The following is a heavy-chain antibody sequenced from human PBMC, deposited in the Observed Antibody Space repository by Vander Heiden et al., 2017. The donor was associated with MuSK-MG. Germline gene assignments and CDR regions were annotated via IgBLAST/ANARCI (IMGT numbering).Heavy chain of an antibody. J-gene: IGHJ6*03. V-gene: IGHV4-59*01. Sequence: QVQLQESGPGLAKPSETLSLTGTVSGASISSYYWSWIRQPPGKGLEWIGYIYYRGSTNYNPSLKSRVTISVDTSKNQFSLKLSSVTAADTAVYYCARTPNYYYYYYYYMDVWGKGTTVTVSS. CDR3: ARTPNYYYYYYYYMDV. CDR2: IYYRGST. D-gene: IGHD3-10*01. CDR1: GASISSYY.